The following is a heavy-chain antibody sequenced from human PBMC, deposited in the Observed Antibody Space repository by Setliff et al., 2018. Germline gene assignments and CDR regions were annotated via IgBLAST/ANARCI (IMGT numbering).Heavy chain of an antibody. V-gene: IGHV4-59*01. D-gene: IGHD3-10*01. CDR1: GGSISSYY. Sequence: KASETLSLTCTVSGGSISSYYWSWIRQPPGKGLEWIGYIHISGSTNYNPSLKSRVTISVDTSKNQFSLKLSSVTAADTALYYCAKADEGPRRASGSYYPLLRFDPWGQGTLVTVSS. CDR2: IHISGST. J-gene: IGHJ5*02. CDR3: AKADEGPRRASGSYYPLLRFDP.